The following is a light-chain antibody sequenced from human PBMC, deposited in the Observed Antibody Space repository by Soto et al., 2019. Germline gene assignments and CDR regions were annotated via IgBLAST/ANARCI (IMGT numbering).Light chain of an antibody. V-gene: IGKV3-20*01. J-gene: IGKJ2*01. CDR3: QQYGNSPYT. Sequence: EIVLTQSPGTLSLSPGERATLSCRASQSVSSSYLVWYQQKPGQAPRLLIYGTSSRPTGIPDRFSGSGSGTDFTLTISRLEPEDFAVYYCQQYGNSPYTFGQGTKLEIK. CDR2: GTS. CDR1: QSVSSSY.